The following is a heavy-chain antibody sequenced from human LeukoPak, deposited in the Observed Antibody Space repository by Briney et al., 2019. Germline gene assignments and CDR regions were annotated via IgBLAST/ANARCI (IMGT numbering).Heavy chain of an antibody. CDR1: GFTVSSNY. CDR2: IYSGGST. CDR3: ARDMYSSGWSSFDY. D-gene: IGHD6-19*01. J-gene: IGHJ4*02. Sequence: GGSLRLSCAASGFTVSSNYMSWVRQAPGKGLEWVSVIYSGGSTYYADSVKGRFTISRDNSKNTLYLQMNSLRAEDTAVYYCARDMYSSGWSSFDYWGQGTLVTVSS. V-gene: IGHV3-66*01.